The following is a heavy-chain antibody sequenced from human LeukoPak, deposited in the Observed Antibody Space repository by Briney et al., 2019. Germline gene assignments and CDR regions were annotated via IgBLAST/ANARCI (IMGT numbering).Heavy chain of an antibody. D-gene: IGHD5-12*01. CDR2: IYYSGST. V-gene: IGHV4-39*07. J-gene: IGHJ4*02. CDR3: ASDGATITMAWD. CDR1: GGSISSSSYY. Sequence: SETLSLTCTVSGGSISSSSYYWGWIRQPPGKGLEWIGSIYYSGSTYYNPSLKSRVTISVDTSKNQFSLKLSSVTAADTAVYYCASDGATITMAWDWDQGTLVTVSS.